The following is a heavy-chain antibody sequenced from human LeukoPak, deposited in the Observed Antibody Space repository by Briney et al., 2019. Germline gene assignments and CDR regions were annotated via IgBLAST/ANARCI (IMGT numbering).Heavy chain of an antibody. V-gene: IGHV3-7*04. CDR1: GFIFSNYW. CDR2: IKQDGSEK. D-gene: IGHD3-22*01. J-gene: IGHJ4*02. Sequence: GGSLRLSCTASGFIFSNYWMRWVRQAPGKGLEWVANIKQDGSEKYYVDSVKGRFTISRDNAKNSLYLQMNSLRAEDTAVYYCARVQARYYDSSGYSDYWGQGALVTVSS. CDR3: ARVQARYYDSSGYSDY.